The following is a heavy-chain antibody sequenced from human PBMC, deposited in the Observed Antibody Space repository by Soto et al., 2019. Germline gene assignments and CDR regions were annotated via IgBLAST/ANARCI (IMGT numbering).Heavy chain of an antibody. V-gene: IGHV3-9*01. CDR3: AKDPGGEAVAGTPNFDY. CDR2: ISWNSGSI. CDR1: GFTFDDYA. J-gene: IGHJ4*02. D-gene: IGHD6-19*01. Sequence: GGSLRLSCAASGFTFDDYAMHWVRQAPGKGLEWVSGISWNSGSIGYADSVKGRFTISRDNAKNSLYLQMNSLRAEDTALYYCAKDPGGEAVAGTPNFDYWGQGTLVTVSS.